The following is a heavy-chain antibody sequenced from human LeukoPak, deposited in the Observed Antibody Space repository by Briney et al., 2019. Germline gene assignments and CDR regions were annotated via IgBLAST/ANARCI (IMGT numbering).Heavy chain of an antibody. CDR3: ARVGADYGDLRSYFDY. CDR2: INPSGGST. V-gene: IGHV1-46*01. Sequence: GASVKVSCKASGGTFSSYAISWVRQAPGQGLEWMGIINPSGGSTSYAQKFQGRVTMTRDTSTTTVYMELSSLRSEDTAVYYCARVGADYGDLRSYFDYWGQGTLVTVSS. D-gene: IGHD4-17*01. J-gene: IGHJ4*02. CDR1: GGTFSSYA.